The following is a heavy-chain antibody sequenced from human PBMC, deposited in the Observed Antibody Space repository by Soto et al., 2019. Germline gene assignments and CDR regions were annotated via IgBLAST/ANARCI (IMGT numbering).Heavy chain of an antibody. CDR3: ARDSLPIVATSKYGMDV. CDR2: ISYDGSNK. Sequence: GGSLRLSCAASGFTFSSYAMHWVRQAPGKGLEWVAVISYDGSNKYYADSVKGRFTISRDNSKNTLYLQMNSLRAEDTAVYYCARDSLPIVATSKYGMDVWGQGTTVTVSS. CDR1: GFTFSSYA. J-gene: IGHJ6*02. V-gene: IGHV3-30-3*01. D-gene: IGHD5-12*01.